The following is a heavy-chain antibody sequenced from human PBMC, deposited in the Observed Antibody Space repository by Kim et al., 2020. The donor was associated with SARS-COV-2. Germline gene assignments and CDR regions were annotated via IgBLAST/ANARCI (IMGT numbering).Heavy chain of an antibody. CDR2: IHYTGST. D-gene: IGHD2-15*01. CDR3: ARGFGSESGHLDY. V-gene: IGHV4-59*13. Sequence: SETLSLTCTVSGGSMSRYYWSWIRQPPGKGLDYIGYIHYTGSTHYNSSLQSRVTMSLDMSKNQFSLNLRSVTAADTAVYFCARGFGSESGHLDYWGQGTLVTVSS. J-gene: IGHJ4*02. CDR1: GGSMSRYY.